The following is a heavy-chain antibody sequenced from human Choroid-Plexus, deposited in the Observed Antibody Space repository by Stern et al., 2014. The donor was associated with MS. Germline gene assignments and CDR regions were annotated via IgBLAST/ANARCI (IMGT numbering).Heavy chain of an antibody. J-gene: IGHJ5*02. D-gene: IGHD2/OR15-2a*01. Sequence: VQLVEPGGGVVQPGRPLRLSCVASGFTFGRCAMHWVRQAPGQGLEWVAGVSYDGSNKYYADSVKGRFTISRDNSQNTLYMQMSSLRPEDTAVYYCAKDRQYLTYFFDHWGQGSLVTVSS. CDR2: VSYDGSNK. V-gene: IGHV3-30*18. CDR3: AKDRQYLTYFFDH. CDR1: GFTFGRCA.